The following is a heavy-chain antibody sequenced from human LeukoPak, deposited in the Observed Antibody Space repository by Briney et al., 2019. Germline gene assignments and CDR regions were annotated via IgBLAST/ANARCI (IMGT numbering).Heavy chain of an antibody. CDR2: IYYSGST. V-gene: IGHV4-39*07. Sequence: SETLSLTCTVSGGSISSSSYYWGWIRQPPGKGMEWIGSIYYSGSTYYNPSLKSRVTISVDTSKNQFSLKLSSVTAADTAVYYCARTPLSRQWLVRKAGGWFDPWGQGTLVTVSS. D-gene: IGHD6-19*01. J-gene: IGHJ5*02. CDR3: ARTPLSRQWLVRKAGGWFDP. CDR1: GGSISSSSYY.